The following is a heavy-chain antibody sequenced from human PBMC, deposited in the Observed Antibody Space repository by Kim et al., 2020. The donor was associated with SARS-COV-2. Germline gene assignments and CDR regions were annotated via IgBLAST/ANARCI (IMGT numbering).Heavy chain of an antibody. D-gene: IGHD3-10*01. CDR1: GFTFSSYA. Sequence: GGSLRLSCAASGFTFSSYAMSWVRQAPGKGLEWVSAISGSGGSTYYADSVKGRFTISRDNSKNTLYLPMNSLRAEDTAVYYCAKEVASMVRGVYYFDYWGQGTLVTVSS. V-gene: IGHV3-23*01. J-gene: IGHJ4*02. CDR2: ISGSGGST. CDR3: AKEVASMVRGVYYFDY.